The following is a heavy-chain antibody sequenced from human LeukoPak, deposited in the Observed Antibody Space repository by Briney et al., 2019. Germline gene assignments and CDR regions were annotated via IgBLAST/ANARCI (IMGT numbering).Heavy chain of an antibody. CDR1: GFTFSNYC. CDR3: AKDRKVGIPLRFLEWFVIDAFDI. Sequence: PGGSLRLSCAASGFTFSNYCMTWVRQAPGKGLEGVSAIGSPGDSIYYADSVKGRFTISRDNSKNTLYLQMSRLRVEDTAVYYCAKDRKVGIPLRFLEWFVIDAFDIWGQGTMVTVSS. CDR2: IGSPGDSI. D-gene: IGHD3-3*01. V-gene: IGHV3-23*01. J-gene: IGHJ3*02.